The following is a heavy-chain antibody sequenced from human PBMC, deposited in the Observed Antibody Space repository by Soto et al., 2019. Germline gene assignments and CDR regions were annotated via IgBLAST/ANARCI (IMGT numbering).Heavy chain of an antibody. D-gene: IGHD6-13*01. CDR1: GYTITSYA. Sequence: ASVKASCKASGYTITSYAMHWVRQAPGQRLEWMGWINAGNGNTKYSQKFQGRVTITRDTSASTAYMELSSLRSEDTAVYYCARRGRGIIAAAGPYYMDVWGKGTTVTVSS. CDR2: INAGNGNT. V-gene: IGHV1-3*01. J-gene: IGHJ6*03. CDR3: ARRGRGIIAAAGPYYMDV.